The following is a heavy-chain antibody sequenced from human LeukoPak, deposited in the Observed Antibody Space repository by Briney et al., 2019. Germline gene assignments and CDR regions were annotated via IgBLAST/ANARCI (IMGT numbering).Heavy chain of an antibody. CDR3: AKRDTAMARGPEY. CDR1: GFAFDDYA. V-gene: IGHV3-9*03. Sequence: GRSLRLSCAASGFAFDDYAMGWVRQAPGGGVEWVSGISWNSGSIGYADSLKGRFTISRDNAKTSLYLQMNSPRAEDMALYYCAKRDTAMARGPEYWGQGTLVTVSS. J-gene: IGHJ4*02. D-gene: IGHD5-18*01. CDR2: ISWNSGSI.